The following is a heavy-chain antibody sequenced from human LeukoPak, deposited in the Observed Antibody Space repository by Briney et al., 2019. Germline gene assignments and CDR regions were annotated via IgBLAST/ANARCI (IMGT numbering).Heavy chain of an antibody. CDR1: GGSISSYY. CDR3: ARHLGYCSSTGCNSWFDP. CDR2: IYYSGNT. J-gene: IGHJ5*02. Sequence: SETLSLTCTVSGGSISSYYWRWIRQPPGKGLEWIGYIYYSGNTNYNPSLKSRVTISVDTSKNQFSLKLSSVTAADTAVYYCARHLGYCSSTGCNSWFDPWGQGTLVTVSS. D-gene: IGHD2-2*03. V-gene: IGHV4-59*08.